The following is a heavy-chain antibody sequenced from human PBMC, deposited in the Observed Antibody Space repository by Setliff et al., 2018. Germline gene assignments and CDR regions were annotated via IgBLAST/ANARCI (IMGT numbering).Heavy chain of an antibody. Sequence: SETLSLTCTVSGGSVSPYFWSWIRQPPGKGLQWIGYIYHNGNTNFNPSLKSRVNMSIDTSKNQFALKLNSVTAADTAVYYLRLANCSKNCEEALDYWSQGTLVTV. CDR2: IYHNGNT. J-gene: IGHJ4*02. V-gene: IGHV4-59*02. CDR3: RLANCSKNCEEALDY. CDR1: GGSVSPYF. D-gene: IGHD2-2*01.